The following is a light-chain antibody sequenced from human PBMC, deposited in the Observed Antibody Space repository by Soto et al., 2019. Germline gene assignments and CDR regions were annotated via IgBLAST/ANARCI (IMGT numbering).Light chain of an antibody. Sequence: EIVFTQSPATLSLSPGERATLSCRASQSVSSYLAWYQQKPGQAPRLPIYDASNRATGIPARFSGSGSGTDFTLTISXLEPEDFAVYYCQQRSNWQTFGQGTKVDIK. CDR3: QQRSNWQT. CDR1: QSVSSY. CDR2: DAS. J-gene: IGKJ1*01. V-gene: IGKV3-11*01.